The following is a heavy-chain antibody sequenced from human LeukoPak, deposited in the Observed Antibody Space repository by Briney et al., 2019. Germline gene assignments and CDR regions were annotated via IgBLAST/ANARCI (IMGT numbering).Heavy chain of an antibody. J-gene: IGHJ4*02. CDR1: GGSISSYY. Sequence: SETLSLTCTVSGGSISSYYWSWIRQPAGKGLEWIGYIYYSGSTNYNPSLKSRVAISVDTSKNQFSLKLSSVTAADTAVYYCARVRGHSSSWSYYFDYWGQGTLVTVSS. D-gene: IGHD6-13*01. CDR3: ARVRGHSSSWSYYFDY. CDR2: IYYSGST. V-gene: IGHV4-59*01.